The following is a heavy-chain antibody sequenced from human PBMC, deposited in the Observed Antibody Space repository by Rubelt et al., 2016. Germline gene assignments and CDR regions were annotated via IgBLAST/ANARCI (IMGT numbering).Heavy chain of an antibody. Sequence: QVQLVQSGAEVKKPGASVKVSCKASGYTFTTYGISWVRQAPGQGLEWMGWISTYNGNTNYSQKLQGRVTMTTATSTSTAYMELRSLRSDDTAVYYGARVMITFGGVIEVGWFDPWGQGTLVTVSS. CDR1: GYTFTTYG. V-gene: IGHV1-18*01. D-gene: IGHD3-16*02. J-gene: IGHJ5*02. CDR3: ARVMITFGGVIEVGWFDP. CDR2: ISTYNGNT.